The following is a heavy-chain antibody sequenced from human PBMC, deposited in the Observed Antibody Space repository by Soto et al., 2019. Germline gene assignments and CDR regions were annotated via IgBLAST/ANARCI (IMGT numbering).Heavy chain of an antibody. CDR2: ISYHASNK. D-gene: IGHD6-19*01. CDR3: SKSSGMKWLASDY. Sequence: QVQLVESGGGVVQPGRSLRLSCAASGFTFSSYGMHWVRQAPCKGLELVAVISYHASNKYYADFVKGRFTISRDNSENTLDLPINRLTAEYTAVDFCSKSSGMKWLASDYWGQGTQVTVYS. CDR1: GFTFSSYG. V-gene: IGHV3-30*18. J-gene: IGHJ4*02.